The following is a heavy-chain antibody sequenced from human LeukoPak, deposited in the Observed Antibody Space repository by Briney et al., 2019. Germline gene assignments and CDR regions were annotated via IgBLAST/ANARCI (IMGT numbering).Heavy chain of an antibody. CDR3: ATEGLSTVTYGMDV. J-gene: IGHJ6*02. D-gene: IGHD4-17*01. V-gene: IGHV1-69*13. CDR2: IIPIFGTA. CDR1: GGTFSSYA. Sequence: ASVKVSCKASGGTFSSYAISWVRQAPGQGLEWMGGIIPIFGTANYAQKFQGRVTITADESTSTAYMELSSLRSEDTAVYYCATEGLSTVTYGMDVWGQGTTVTVSS.